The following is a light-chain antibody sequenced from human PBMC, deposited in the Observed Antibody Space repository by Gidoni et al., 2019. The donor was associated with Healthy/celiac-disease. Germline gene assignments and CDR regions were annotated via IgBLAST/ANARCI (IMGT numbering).Light chain of an antibody. Sequence: EIVLTQSPATLSVSPGERATLSCRASQSVSSNLAWYQQKPGQAPRLLIYGASTRATGIPARFSGSGSGTEFTLTISSLQSEDFAVYYCQQYNNWPPAFGQGTKVLNQT. CDR2: GAS. CDR1: QSVSSN. CDR3: QQYNNWPPA. J-gene: IGKJ1*01. V-gene: IGKV3-15*01.